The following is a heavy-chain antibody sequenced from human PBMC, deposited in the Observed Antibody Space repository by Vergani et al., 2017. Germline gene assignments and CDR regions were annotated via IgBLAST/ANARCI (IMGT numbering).Heavy chain of an antibody. J-gene: IGHJ4*02. Sequence: VQLVESGGGLVKPGGSLRLSCAASGFTFSNAWMSWVRQAPGKGLEWVAFIRIDGSEQYYADSVKGRFTVSRDNSKYTLYLQIHSLRPEDTALYYCARDEKRGYYASDLPYWGQGTLVTVSS. CDR3: ARDEKRGYYASDLPY. V-gene: IGHV3-30*02. CDR2: IRIDGSEQ. CDR1: GFTFSNAW. D-gene: IGHD3-3*01.